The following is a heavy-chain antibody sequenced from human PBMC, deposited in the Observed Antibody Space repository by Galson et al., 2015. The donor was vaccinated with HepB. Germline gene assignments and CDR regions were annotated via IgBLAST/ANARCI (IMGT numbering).Heavy chain of an antibody. Sequence: QSGAEVKKPGESLKISCKGSGYNFNSYWIAWVRQMPGKGLEWMGIIYPGGSDIRYSPSFQGQVTFSADKSISTAYLQWRSLKASDTAMYYCARRNYYDTSAYLDQWGQGTLVTVSS. V-gene: IGHV5-51*03. CDR3: ARRNYYDTSAYLDQ. J-gene: IGHJ4*02. CDR2: IYPGGSDI. D-gene: IGHD3-22*01. CDR1: GYNFNSYW.